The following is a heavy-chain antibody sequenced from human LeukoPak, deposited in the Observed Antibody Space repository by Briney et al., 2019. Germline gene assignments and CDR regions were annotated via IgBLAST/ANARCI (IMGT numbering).Heavy chain of an antibody. J-gene: IGHJ4*02. CDR1: GYTFTGYY. V-gene: IGHV1-2*02. D-gene: IGHD6-13*01. CDR3: AAGYSSSWDTTLPVFDY. CDR2: INPNSGGT. Sequence: GASVKVSCKASGYTFTGYYMHWVRQAPGQGLEWMGWINPNSGGTNYAQKFQERVTITRDMSTSTAYMELSSLRSEDTAVYYCAAGYSSSWDTTLPVFDYWGQGTLVTVSS.